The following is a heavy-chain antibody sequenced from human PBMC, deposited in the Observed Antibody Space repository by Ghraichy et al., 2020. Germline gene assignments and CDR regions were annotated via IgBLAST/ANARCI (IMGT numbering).Heavy chain of an antibody. CDR2: ISGSGGTT. D-gene: IGHD6-19*01. CDR1: GFSFSSYM. CDR3: AKDGWLVN. Sequence: GGSLRLSCAASGFSFSSYMMNWVRQAPGKGLEWVSTISGSGGTTYYADSVKGRFTISRDNSKNTVFLQMNSLRADDTAVYYCAKDGWLVNWGQGTLVTVSS. J-gene: IGHJ4*02. V-gene: IGHV3-23*01.